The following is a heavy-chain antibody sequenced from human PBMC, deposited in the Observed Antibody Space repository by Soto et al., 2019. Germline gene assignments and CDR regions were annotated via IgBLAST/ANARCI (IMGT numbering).Heavy chain of an antibody. Sequence: QVQLQESGTGLVKPSQTLSLTCTVSGGSISSGGYYWSWIRQHPGNGLEWIGYIYYSESTYYNPSLKSRVTKSVDTSKNRFSLKLSSVTAADTAVYYCAREVLEYYGSGKYYSMDVWCQGTTVTVSS. D-gene: IGHD3-10*01. CDR3: AREVLEYYGSGKYYSMDV. J-gene: IGHJ6*02. V-gene: IGHV4-31*03. CDR2: IYYSEST. CDR1: GGSISSGGYY.